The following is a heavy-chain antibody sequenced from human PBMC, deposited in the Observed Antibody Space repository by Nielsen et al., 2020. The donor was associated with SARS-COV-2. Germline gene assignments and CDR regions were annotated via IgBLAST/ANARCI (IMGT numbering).Heavy chain of an antibody. CDR2: IYYSGDT. D-gene: IGHD1-26*01. J-gene: IGHJ2*01. CDR3: ARERIGGATFDL. Sequence: TLSLTCTVSGGSISSGDYYWTWIRQPPGKGLEWIGYIYYSGDTYYNPSLKSRLTISVDTSKNQFSLRLNSVTAADTAVYYCARERIGGATFDLWGRGTLVTVSS. V-gene: IGHV4-30-4*01. CDR1: GGSISSGDYY.